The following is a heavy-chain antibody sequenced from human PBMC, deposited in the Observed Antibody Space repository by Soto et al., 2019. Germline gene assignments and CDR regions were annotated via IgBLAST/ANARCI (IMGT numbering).Heavy chain of an antibody. CDR3: ARGDSTDCSNAVCPFFYNPDMDV. CDR1: GYSFTDYH. Sequence: ASVKVSCKASGYSFTDYHIHWVRQAPGQGLEWLGRINPKSGGTSTAQKFQGWVTMTTDTAISTASMELTRLTSDDTAIYYCARGDSTDCSNAVCPFFYNPDMDVWG. D-gene: IGHD1-1*01. CDR2: INPKSGGT. J-gene: IGHJ6*02. V-gene: IGHV1-2*04.